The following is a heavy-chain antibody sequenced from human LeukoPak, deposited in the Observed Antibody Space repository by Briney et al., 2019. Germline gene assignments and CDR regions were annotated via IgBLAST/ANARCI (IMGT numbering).Heavy chain of an antibody. J-gene: IGHJ1*01. CDR1: GYTFTSYD. V-gene: IGHV1-8*01. D-gene: IGHD4-11*01. CDR3: ARGYDYLYAEYFQH. Sequence: ASVKVSCKASGYTFTSYDFNWVRQANAQGLEWWGGMNPNSGNTGYARKFRGKVTMTRNTSISTAYMELGSLRSEDTAVYYCARGYDYLYAEYFQHWGQGTLVTVSS. CDR2: MNPNSGNT.